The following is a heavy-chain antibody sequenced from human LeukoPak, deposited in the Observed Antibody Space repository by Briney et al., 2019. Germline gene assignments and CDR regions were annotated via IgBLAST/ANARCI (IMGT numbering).Heavy chain of an antibody. CDR3: ARSNYYGSGTPDYYYGMDV. CDR2: IIPIFGTS. J-gene: IGHJ6*04. Sequence: SVKLSCKATGGTFNSYGVSWVRQAPGQGLEWMGGIIPIFGTSTYAQKFQGRVTITADESTSTAYMELSSLRSEDTAVYYCARSNYYGSGTPDYYYGMDVWGIGTTVTVSS. CDR1: GGTFNSYG. V-gene: IGHV1-69*13. D-gene: IGHD3-10*01.